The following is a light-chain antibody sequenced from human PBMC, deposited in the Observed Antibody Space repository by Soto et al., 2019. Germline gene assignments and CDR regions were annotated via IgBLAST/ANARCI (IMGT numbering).Light chain of an antibody. V-gene: IGLV8-61*01. CDR1: SGSVSTSYY. J-gene: IGLJ3*02. Sequence: QTVVTQEPSFSVSPGGTVTLTCGLSSGSVSTSYYPSWYQQTPGQAPRTLIYSTNTRSSGVPDRFSGSILGNKAALTFTGAVEDDESDYYCVLYLGGGIWVFGGGTKLT. CDR3: VLYLGGGIWV. CDR2: STN.